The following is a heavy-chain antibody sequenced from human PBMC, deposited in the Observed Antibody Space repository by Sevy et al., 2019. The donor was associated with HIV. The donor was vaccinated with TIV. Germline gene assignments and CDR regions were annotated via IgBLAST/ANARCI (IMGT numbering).Heavy chain of an antibody. CDR3: ARDPDYGDTNPLDY. CDR2: ISSSSSNI. Sequence: GGSLRLSCAASGFTFSSYSMNWVRQAPGKGLEWVSYISSSSSNIYYADSVKGRFTISRDNAKNSLYLQMNSLRDEDTAVYYCARDPDYGDTNPLDYWGQGTLVTVSS. J-gene: IGHJ4*02. V-gene: IGHV3-48*02. D-gene: IGHD4-17*01. CDR1: GFTFSSYS.